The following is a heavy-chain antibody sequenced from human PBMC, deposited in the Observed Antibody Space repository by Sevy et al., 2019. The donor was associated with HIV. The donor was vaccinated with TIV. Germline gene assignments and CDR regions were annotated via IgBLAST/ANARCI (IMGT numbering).Heavy chain of an antibody. CDR3: VRSFTTQDF. Sequence: GGSLRLSCAASGFTFSTYGMNWVRQAPGQGLEWVSYISSNGNTIYYADSVKGRLTVSRDNAKNSVYLQMNSLRVEDTAVYYCVRSFTTQDFWGQGTLVTVSS. V-gene: IGHV3-48*01. J-gene: IGHJ4*02. CDR2: ISSNGNTI. CDR1: GFTFSTYG. D-gene: IGHD1-1*01.